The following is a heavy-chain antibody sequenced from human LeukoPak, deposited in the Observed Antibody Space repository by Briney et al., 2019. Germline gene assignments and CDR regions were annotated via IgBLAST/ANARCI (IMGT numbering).Heavy chain of an antibody. Sequence: GGSLRLSCAASGFTFSYYTMHWVRQAPGRGLEWVAVISYDGSNKYYADSVKGRFTISRDNSKNTLYLQMNSLRAEDTAVYYCARVLNYYDSSGYYFSYWGQGTLVTVSS. D-gene: IGHD3-22*01. CDR1: GFTFSYYT. CDR3: ARVLNYYDSSGYYFSY. J-gene: IGHJ4*02. V-gene: IGHV3-30-3*01. CDR2: ISYDGSNK.